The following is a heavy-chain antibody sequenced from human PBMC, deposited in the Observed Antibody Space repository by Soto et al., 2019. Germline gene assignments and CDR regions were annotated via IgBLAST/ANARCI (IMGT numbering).Heavy chain of an antibody. J-gene: IGHJ4*02. CDR2: INADGTST. CDR3: VKVLARGVGVPRFYFDS. V-gene: IGHV3-74*01. Sequence: GGSLRLSCAASGFTFSNSWMHWVRQVSGRGLEWVSRINADGTSTSYADSVKGRFTISRDNAKNTLYLHVNSLRAEDTAVYYCVKVLARGVGVPRFYFDSWGQGALVTVSS. D-gene: IGHD2-2*01. CDR1: GFTFSNSW.